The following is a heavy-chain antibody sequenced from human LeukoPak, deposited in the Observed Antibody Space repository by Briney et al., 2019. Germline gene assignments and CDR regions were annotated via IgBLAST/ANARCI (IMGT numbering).Heavy chain of an antibody. Sequence: GGSLRLSCAASGFTFSGSAIHWVRQASGKGLEWVGRIRSKANSYATAYAESVKGRFTMSRDDSNNTAYLQMNSLKTEDTAVYYCTRLAGYSGYGTFDYWGQGTLVTVSS. V-gene: IGHV3-73*01. CDR3: TRLAGYSGYGTFDY. J-gene: IGHJ4*02. CDR1: GFTFSGSA. D-gene: IGHD5-12*01. CDR2: IRSKANSYAT.